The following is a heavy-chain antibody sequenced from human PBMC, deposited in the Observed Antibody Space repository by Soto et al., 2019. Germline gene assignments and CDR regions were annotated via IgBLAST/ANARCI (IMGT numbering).Heavy chain of an antibody. CDR1: GGSISSYY. V-gene: IGHV4-59*01. CDR2: IYYSGST. D-gene: IGHD1-1*01. CDR3: ASPRDRWHNPLSNYYYYGMDV. Sequence: SETLSLTCTVSGGSISSYYWSWIRQPPGKGLEWIGYIYYSGSTNYNPSLKSRVTISVDTSKNQFSLMLRSVTAADTAVYYCASPRDRWHNPLSNYYYYGMDVWGQGTTVTVSS. J-gene: IGHJ6*02.